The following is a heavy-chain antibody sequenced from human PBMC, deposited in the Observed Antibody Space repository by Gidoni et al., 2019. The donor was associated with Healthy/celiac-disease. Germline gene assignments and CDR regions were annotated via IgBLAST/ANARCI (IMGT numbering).Heavy chain of an antibody. CDR2: ISSSSSYI. V-gene: IGHV3-21*01. D-gene: IGHD3-10*01. J-gene: IGHJ6*02. CDR3: ARDTYYYGSGSSTDV. CDR1: GFTFSSYS. Sequence: EVQLVESGGGLVKPGGSLRLSCAASGFTFSSYSMNWVRQAPGKGLEWVSSISSSSSYIYYADSVKGRFTISRDNAKNSLYLQMNSLRAEDTAVYYCARDTYYYGSGSSTDVWGQGTTVTVSS.